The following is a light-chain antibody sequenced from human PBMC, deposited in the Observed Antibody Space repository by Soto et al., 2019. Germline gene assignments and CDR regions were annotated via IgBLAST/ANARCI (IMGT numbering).Light chain of an antibody. J-gene: IGKJ1*01. CDR1: QSVSRSY. V-gene: IGKV3-20*01. CDR3: QQDDKWPRT. Sequence: SRDILALPPGYHAKLSCRVSQSVSRSYLAWDQKKPGQDPRLIIYGASSRATGTPDRFSGSGYGTDFTLTISRLEPEDFTVYYCQQDDKWPRTFGQGTKVDIK. CDR2: GAS.